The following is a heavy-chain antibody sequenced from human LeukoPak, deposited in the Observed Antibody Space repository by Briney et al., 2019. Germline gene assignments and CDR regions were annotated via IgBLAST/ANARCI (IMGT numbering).Heavy chain of an antibody. J-gene: IGHJ6*03. CDR2: IYYSGST. V-gene: IGHV4-39*07. Sequence: PSETLSLTCTVSGGSISSSNYYWGWIRQPPGKGLEWIGSIYYSGSTYYSPSLKSRVTISVDTSKNQFSLKLSSVTAADTAVYYCARGMYYYYYYMDVWGKGTTVTVSS. CDR1: GGSISSSNYY. CDR3: ARGMYYYYYYMDV.